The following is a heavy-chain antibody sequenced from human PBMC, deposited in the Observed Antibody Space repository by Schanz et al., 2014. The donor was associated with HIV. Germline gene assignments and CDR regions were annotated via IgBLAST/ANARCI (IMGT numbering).Heavy chain of an antibody. CDR2: VRHIGGT. CDR3: ARGDFGGSSVDY. V-gene: IGHV4-34*01. D-gene: IGHD4-17*01. J-gene: IGHJ4*01. CDR1: GGSFRGYY. Sequence: QVQLQPWGAGLLKPSETLSLTCAVYGGSFRGYYWTWIRQFPGLGLEWIGGVRHIGGTNYNPSLKSRVTMSMDMSKNQFSLNLTSVTAADTAVYFCARGDFGGSSVDYWGHGNMVTVSS.